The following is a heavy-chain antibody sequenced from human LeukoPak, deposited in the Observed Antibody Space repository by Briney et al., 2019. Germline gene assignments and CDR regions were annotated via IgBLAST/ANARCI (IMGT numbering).Heavy chain of an antibody. CDR1: GFTFSSYA. D-gene: IGHD3-22*01. Sequence: GGSLRLSCAASGFTFSSYAMHWVRQAPGKGLEWAAVISYDGSNKYYADSVKGRFTISRDNSKNTLYLQMNSLRAEDTAVYYCARDVGGRYYDSSVKGYFDYWGQGTLVTVSS. V-gene: IGHV3-30*01. CDR2: ISYDGSNK. CDR3: ARDVGGRYYDSSVKGYFDY. J-gene: IGHJ4*02.